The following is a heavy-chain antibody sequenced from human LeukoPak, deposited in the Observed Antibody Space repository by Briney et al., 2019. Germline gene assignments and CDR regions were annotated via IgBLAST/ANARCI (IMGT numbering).Heavy chain of an antibody. D-gene: IGHD1-7*01. CDR3: ARDLTPNSVDGELFDY. CDR1: GYTFTSYY. V-gene: IGHV1-46*01. J-gene: IGHJ4*02. CDR2: INPSGGST. Sequence: GASVKVSCKASGYTFTSYYMHWVRQAPGQGLEWMGIINPSGGSTSYAQKFQGRVTLTTDRSTSTAYMGLGNLRSDDTAVYYCARDLTPNSVDGELFDYWGQGTLVTVSS.